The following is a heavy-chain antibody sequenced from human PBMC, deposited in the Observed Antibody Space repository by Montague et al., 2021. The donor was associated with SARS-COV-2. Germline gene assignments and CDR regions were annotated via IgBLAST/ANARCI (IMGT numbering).Heavy chain of an antibody. CDR2: IGTAGDT. CDR3: ARAHADSGYHFWSSSVTSNSLDV. Sequence: SLRLSCAASGFSFSSHDMHWIRQRPGNGLQRVSAIGTAGDTYYAGSVESRFTISRDYSKSSLSLQMTSLTAGDTAVYYCARAHADSGYHFWSSSVTSNSLDVWGKGTAVTVSS. V-gene: IGHV3-13*01. J-gene: IGHJ6*04. CDR1: GFSFSSHD. D-gene: IGHD3-3*01.